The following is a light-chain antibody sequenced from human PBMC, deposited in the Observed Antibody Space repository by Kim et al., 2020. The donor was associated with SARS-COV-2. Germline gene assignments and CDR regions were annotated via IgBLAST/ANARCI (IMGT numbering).Light chain of an antibody. Sequence: VSPGERAALSCRASQIVSGNLAWYQQKPGQAPRLLIYGVSTRATGIPARFSGSGSGTEFTLTISSLQSEDFAVYYCQQYNDWPITFGQGTRLEIK. CDR1: QIVSGN. CDR2: GVS. V-gene: IGKV3-15*01. CDR3: QQYNDWPIT. J-gene: IGKJ5*01.